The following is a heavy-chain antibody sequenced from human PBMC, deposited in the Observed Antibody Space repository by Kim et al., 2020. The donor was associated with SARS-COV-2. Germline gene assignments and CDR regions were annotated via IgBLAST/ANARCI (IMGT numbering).Heavy chain of an antibody. Sequence: ASVKVSCKASGYTFTSYSIHWVRQAPGQRLEWMGWINGGNGKTKYSQKFQGRVTLSRDTSANTAYMELISLRSEDTAVYYCAPGLLSYGMDVWGQGTTVTVSS. D-gene: IGHD2-21*01. CDR2: INGGNGKT. CDR1: GYTFTSYS. CDR3: APGLLSYGMDV. V-gene: IGHV1-3*01. J-gene: IGHJ6*02.